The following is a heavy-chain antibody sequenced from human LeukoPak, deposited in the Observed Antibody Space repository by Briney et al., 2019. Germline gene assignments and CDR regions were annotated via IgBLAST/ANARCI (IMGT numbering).Heavy chain of an antibody. Sequence: GGSLRLSCVPSGFTFDDYAMHWVRQAPGGGRERVSGISWNSGSIGYADSVKGRFTTSRDNAKNSLYLQMNSLRAEDTALYYCAKDYGITMVRGGFDYWGQGTMVTVSS. V-gene: IGHV3-9*01. D-gene: IGHD3-10*01. J-gene: IGHJ4*02. CDR1: GFTFDDYA. CDR3: AKDYGITMVRGGFDY. CDR2: ISWNSGSI.